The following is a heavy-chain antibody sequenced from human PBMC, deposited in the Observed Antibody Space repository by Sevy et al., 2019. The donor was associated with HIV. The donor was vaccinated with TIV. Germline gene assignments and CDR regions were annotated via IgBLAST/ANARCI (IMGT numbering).Heavy chain of an antibody. CDR3: AKEALTYYSVPGSYLAGAFDI. J-gene: IGHJ3*02. D-gene: IGHD3-10*01. CDR2: ISATGGST. V-gene: IGHV3-23*01. Sequence: GGSLRLSCEVAGFSFSDYGMTWVRQAPGKGLEWVSSISATGGSTYYADFVDGRFTVSRDNSKNTVDLYMDGLRAEDTAVYYCAKEALTYYSVPGSYLAGAFDIWGQGTMVTVSS. CDR1: GFSFSDYG.